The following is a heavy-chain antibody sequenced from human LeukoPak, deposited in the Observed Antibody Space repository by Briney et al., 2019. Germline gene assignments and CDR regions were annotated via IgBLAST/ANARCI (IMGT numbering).Heavy chain of an antibody. CDR3: ARGRSYYYGMDV. CDR1: GYTFTGYY. Sequence: ASVKVSCKASGYTFTGYYMHWVRQATGQGLEWMGWMNPNSGNTGYAQKFQGRVTMTRNTSISTAYTELSSLRSEDTAVYYCARGRSYYYGMDVWGQGTTVTVSS. J-gene: IGHJ6*02. CDR2: MNPNSGNT. V-gene: IGHV1-8*02.